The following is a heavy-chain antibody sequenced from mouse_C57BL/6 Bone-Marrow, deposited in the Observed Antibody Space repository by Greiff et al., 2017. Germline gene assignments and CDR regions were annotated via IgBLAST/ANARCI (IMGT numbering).Heavy chain of an antibody. V-gene: IGHV1-80*01. CDR1: GYAFSSYW. CDR3: AAGDYYGSSYVGFAY. D-gene: IGHD1-1*01. J-gene: IGHJ3*01. CDR2: IYPGDGDT. Sequence: QVQLQQSGAELVKPGASVKISCKASGYAFSSYWMNWVKQRPGKGLEWIGQIYPGDGDTNYNGKFKGKATLTADKSSSTAYMQLSSLTSEDSAVDFCAAGDYYGSSYVGFAYWGQGTLVTVSA.